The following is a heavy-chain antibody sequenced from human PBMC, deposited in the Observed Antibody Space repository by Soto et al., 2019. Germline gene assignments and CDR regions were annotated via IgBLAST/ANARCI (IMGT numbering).Heavy chain of an antibody. CDR1: GFTFSSYA. J-gene: IGHJ3*02. V-gene: IGHV3-30-3*01. D-gene: IGHD2-15*01. Sequence: GGSLRLSCAASGFTFSSYAMHWVRQAPGKGLEWVAVISYDGSNKYYADSVKGRFTISRDNSKNTLYLQMNSLRAEDTAVYYCASVREDNCSGGSCYSGAFDIWGQGTMVTVSS. CDR2: ISYDGSNK. CDR3: ASVREDNCSGGSCYSGAFDI.